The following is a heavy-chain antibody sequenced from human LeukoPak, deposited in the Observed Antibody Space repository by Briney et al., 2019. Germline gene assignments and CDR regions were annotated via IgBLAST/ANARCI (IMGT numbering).Heavy chain of an antibody. J-gene: IGHJ6*03. V-gene: IGHV3-11*01. D-gene: IGHD7-27*01. CDR3: ARCGFNWGSRFYYYYYMDV. CDR2: ISSSGSTI. Sequence: PGGSLRLSCAASGFTFSDYYMSWIRQAPGKGLEWVSYISSSGSTIYYADSVKGRFTISRDNAKNSLYLQMNSLRAEDTAVYYCARCGFNWGSRFYYYYYMDVWGKGTTVTISS. CDR1: GFTFSDYY.